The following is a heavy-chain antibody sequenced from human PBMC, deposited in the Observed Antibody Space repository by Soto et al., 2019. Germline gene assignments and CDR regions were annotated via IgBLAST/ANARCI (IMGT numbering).Heavy chain of an antibody. CDR3: AKEYSSSVFSNDAFDI. Sequence: EVQLLESGGGLVQPGGSLRLSCAASGFTFNSYAMTWVRQAPGKGLEWVSAISVSGGSTYYADSVKGRFTISRDNSKNTLYLQMNSLRAEYTAVYYCAKEYSSSVFSNDAFDIWGQGTMVTVSS. CDR1: GFTFNSYA. J-gene: IGHJ3*02. CDR2: ISVSGGST. D-gene: IGHD6-6*01. V-gene: IGHV3-23*01.